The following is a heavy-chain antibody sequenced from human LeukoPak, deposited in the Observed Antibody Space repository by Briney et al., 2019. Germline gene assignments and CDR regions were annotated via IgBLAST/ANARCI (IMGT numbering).Heavy chain of an antibody. CDR3: VRALSVTAPACTFANP. V-gene: IGHV1-2*02. CDR2: INPNSGDT. CDR1: GYTYTGYF. J-gene: IGHJ5*02. D-gene: IGHD6-13*01. Sequence: ASVKVSCKASGYTYTGYFLHWVRRAPGQGFEWMGWINPNSGDTSYPQTFHGRVTMTRDTSISTDYMELSSLRADDTAVYYCVRALSVTAPACTFANPWGQGTLVTVSS.